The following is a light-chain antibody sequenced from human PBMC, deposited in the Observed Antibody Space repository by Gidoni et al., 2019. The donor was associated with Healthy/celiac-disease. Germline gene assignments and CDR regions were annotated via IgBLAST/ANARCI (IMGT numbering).Light chain of an antibody. CDR3: QSYDSSLSPYV. J-gene: IGLJ1*01. CDR2: GNS. V-gene: IGLV1-40*01. CDR1: SSNIGAGYD. Sequence: QSVLTQPPSVSGAPGQRVTISCTGSSSNIGAGYDVHWYQQLPGTAPKLLIYGNSNRPSGVPYRFSGSKSGTSASLAITGLQAEDEADYYCQSYDSSLSPYVFGTGTKVTVL.